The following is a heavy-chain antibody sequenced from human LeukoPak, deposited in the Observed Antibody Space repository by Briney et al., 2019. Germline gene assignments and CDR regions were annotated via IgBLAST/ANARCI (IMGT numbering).Heavy chain of an antibody. D-gene: IGHD6-19*01. V-gene: IGHV1-24*01. Sequence: ASVKVSCKVSGYTLTELSMYWVRQAPGKGLEWMGGFDPEDGETIYAQKFQGRVTMTEDTSTDTAYMELSSLRSEDTAVYYCATIGAVAGNGGEWFDPWGQGTLVTVSS. CDR2: FDPEDGET. CDR1: GYTLTELS. CDR3: ATIGAVAGNGGEWFDP. J-gene: IGHJ5*02.